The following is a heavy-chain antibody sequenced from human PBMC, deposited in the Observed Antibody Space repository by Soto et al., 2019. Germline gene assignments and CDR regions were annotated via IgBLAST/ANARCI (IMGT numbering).Heavy chain of an antibody. Sequence: EVQVVESGGGLVKPGGSLRLSCAASGFTFSEYSFLWVRQAPGKGLEWLSFIANGDNHIFYSDSVKGRFTISRDNAKKSVYLQLNGLRADDSAVYYCAREYGHCTDACNRGAFDIWGQGTMVTVSS. J-gene: IGHJ3*02. D-gene: IGHD2-2*01. V-gene: IGHV3-21*01. CDR2: IANGDNHI. CDR1: GFTFSEYS. CDR3: AREYGHCTDACNRGAFDI.